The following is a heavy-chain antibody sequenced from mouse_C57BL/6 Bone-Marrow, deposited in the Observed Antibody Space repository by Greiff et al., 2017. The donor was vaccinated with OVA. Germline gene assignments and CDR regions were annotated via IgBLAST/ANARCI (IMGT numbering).Heavy chain of an antibody. J-gene: IGHJ3*01. CDR3: ARDAGDYPFAY. V-gene: IGHV7-1*01. CDR2: SRNKANDYTT. CDR1: GFTFSDFY. D-gene: IGHD2-4*01. Sequence: EVQVVESGGGLVQSGRSLRLSCATSGFTFSDFYMEWVRQAPGKGLEWIAASRNKANDYTTEYNASVKGRFIVSRDTSQSILYLQMNALRAEDTAIYYCARDAGDYPFAYWGQGTLVTVSA.